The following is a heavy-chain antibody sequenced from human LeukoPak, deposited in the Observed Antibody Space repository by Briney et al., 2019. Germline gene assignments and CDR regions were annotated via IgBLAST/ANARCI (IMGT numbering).Heavy chain of an antibody. Sequence: PSETLSLTCTVSGGSISSYYWSWIRQPAGKGLEWIGRIHTSGNTGYNPSLKSRVTMSVDTSKNQFSLKVRSVTAADTAVYYCAREGSATARPFVSNDYWGQGTLVTVSS. CDR3: AREGSATARPFVSNDY. CDR2: IHTSGNT. CDR1: GGSISSYY. V-gene: IGHV4-4*07. D-gene: IGHD6-6*01. J-gene: IGHJ4*02.